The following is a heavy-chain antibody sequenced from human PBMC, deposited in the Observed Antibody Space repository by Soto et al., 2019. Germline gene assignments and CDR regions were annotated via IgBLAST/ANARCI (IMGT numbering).Heavy chain of an antibody. CDR2: ISYDGSNK. V-gene: IGHV3-30-3*01. D-gene: IGHD3-22*01. CDR1: GFTFSSYA. Sequence: GGSLRLSCAASGFTFSSYAMHWVRQAPGKGLEWVAVISYDGSNKYYADSVKGRFTISRDNSKNTLYLQMNSLRAEDTAVYYCARDSGVRITMIVVVIIGVYFDYWGQGTLVTVSS. CDR3: ARDSGVRITMIVVVIIGVYFDY. J-gene: IGHJ4*02.